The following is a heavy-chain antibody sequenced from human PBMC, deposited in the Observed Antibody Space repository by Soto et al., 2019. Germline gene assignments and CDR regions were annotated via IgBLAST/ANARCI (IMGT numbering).Heavy chain of an antibody. CDR3: AREIIAARPEYAFDI. CDR2: IYYSGST. D-gene: IGHD6-6*01. J-gene: IGHJ3*02. Sequence: TLSLTCPVSGGSISSGGYYWSWIRQHPGRGLEWIGYIYYSGSTYYNPSLKSRVTISVDTSKNQFSLKLSSVTAADTAVYYCAREIIAARPEYAFDIWGQGTMVTVSS. CDR1: GGSISSGGYY. V-gene: IGHV4-31*03.